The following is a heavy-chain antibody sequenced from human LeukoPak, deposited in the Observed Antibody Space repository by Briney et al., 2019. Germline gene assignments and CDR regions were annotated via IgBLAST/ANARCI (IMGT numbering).Heavy chain of an antibody. Sequence: AAVKVSCKASGGTFSSYAISWVRQAPGQGLEWMGRIIPIFGTANYAQKFQGRVTITTDESTSTAYMELSSLRSEDTAVYYCARDRHGAYFQHWGQGTLVTVSS. CDR1: GGTFSSYA. D-gene: IGHD1-26*01. CDR2: IIPIFGTA. CDR3: ARDRHGAYFQH. V-gene: IGHV1-69*05. J-gene: IGHJ1*01.